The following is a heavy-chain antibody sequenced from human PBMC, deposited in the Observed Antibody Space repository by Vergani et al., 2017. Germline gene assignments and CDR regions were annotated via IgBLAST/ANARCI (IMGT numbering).Heavy chain of an antibody. Sequence: QLQLQESGPGLVKPSETLSLTCTVSGGSTSSSSYYWGWIRQPPGKGLEWIGSIYYSGSTYYNPSLKSRVTISVDTSKNQFSLKLSSVTAADTAVYYCARHQGGQEFDYWGQGTLVTVSS. D-gene: IGHD2-15*01. J-gene: IGHJ4*02. CDR2: IYYSGST. V-gene: IGHV4-39*01. CDR3: ARHQGGQEFDY. CDR1: GGSTSSSSYY.